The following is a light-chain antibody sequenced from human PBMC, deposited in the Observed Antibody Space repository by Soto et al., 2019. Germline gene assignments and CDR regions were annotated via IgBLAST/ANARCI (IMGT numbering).Light chain of an antibody. J-gene: IGLJ1*01. CDR1: SSNIGSNT. CDR2: TAG. Sequence: QLVLTQPLSASASPGQRVTISCSGGSSNIGSNTVAWYQHLPGTAPPRLIFTAGQRPSGVPGRLSGSKSGTSASLAISGLQSEDEGDYSCSAWDNSLNGYVFGPGTKLTVL. V-gene: IGLV1-44*01. CDR3: SAWDNSLNGYV.